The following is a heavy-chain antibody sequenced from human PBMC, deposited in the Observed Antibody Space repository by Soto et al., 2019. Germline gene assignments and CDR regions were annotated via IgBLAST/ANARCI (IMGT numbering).Heavy chain of an antibody. CDR2: IYYSGST. J-gene: IGHJ6*02. V-gene: IGHV4-59*01. D-gene: IGHD1-1*01. CDR1: GGSISSYY. CDR3: ARGKTNYYYGMDV. Sequence: SETLSLTCTGSGGSISSYYWSWIRQPPGKGLEWIGYIYYSGSTNYNPSLKSRVTISVDTSKNQFSLKLSSVTAADTAVYYCARGKTNYYYGMDVWGQGTTVTVSS.